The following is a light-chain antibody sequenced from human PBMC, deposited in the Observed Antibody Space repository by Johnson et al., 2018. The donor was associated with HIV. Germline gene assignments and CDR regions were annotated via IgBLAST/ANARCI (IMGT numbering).Light chain of an antibody. CDR3: GTWDNSLNSGGF. Sequence: QSLLTQPPSVSAAPGQKVTISCSGSSSNIGNNYVSWYQHLPGTAPKLLIYENNKRPSGIPDRFSGSKSGTSATLGITGLQTGDEADYYCGTWDNSLNSGGFFGAGTKVTVL. J-gene: IGLJ1*01. V-gene: IGLV1-51*02. CDR1: SSNIGNNY. CDR2: ENN.